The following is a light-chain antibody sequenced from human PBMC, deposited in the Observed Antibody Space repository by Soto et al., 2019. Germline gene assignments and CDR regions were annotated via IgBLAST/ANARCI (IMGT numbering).Light chain of an antibody. Sequence: EIVLTQSPGTLSLSPGERATLYCRASQSVPSNFLAWYQQRTGQAPTLLIYDVSRRAAGIPDRFSGSGSGTDFSLTISRLEPGDFAGYYCQPYDSSWTFGQGTKVEIK. V-gene: IGKV3-20*01. CDR3: QPYDSSWT. J-gene: IGKJ1*01. CDR1: QSVPSNF. CDR2: DVS.